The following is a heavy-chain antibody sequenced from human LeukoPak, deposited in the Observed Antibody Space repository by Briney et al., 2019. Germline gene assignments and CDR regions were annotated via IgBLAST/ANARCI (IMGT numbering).Heavy chain of an antibody. CDR2: INPSGGST. D-gene: IGHD6-13*01. J-gene: IGHJ4*02. V-gene: IGHV1-46*01. CDR3: ARVDSSSWYDY. CDR1: GYTFTSYY. Sequence: GASVTVSCTASGYTFTSYYMHWVRQAPGQGLEWMGIINPSGGSTSYAQKFQGRVTMTRDTSTSTVYMELSSLRSEDTAVYYCARVDSSSWYDYWGQGTLVTVSS.